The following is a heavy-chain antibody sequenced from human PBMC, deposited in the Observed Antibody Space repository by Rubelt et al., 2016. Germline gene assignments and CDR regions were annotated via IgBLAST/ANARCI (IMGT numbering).Heavy chain of an antibody. Sequence: QVQLRESGPGLVKPSETLSLTCTVSGDSITSGYYWAWIRQPPGRGLEWIGNVHQSGSTSYNPSLKSRASIFADTSTNQFSLNLNSVTASDTAFYHCARRVPSILDRPFRPGYYFDSWGQGSLVTVSS. CDR2: VHQSGST. D-gene: IGHD2-21*01. J-gene: IGHJ4*02. V-gene: IGHV4-38-2*02. CDR1: GDSITSGYY. CDR3: ARRVPSILDRPFRPGYYFDS.